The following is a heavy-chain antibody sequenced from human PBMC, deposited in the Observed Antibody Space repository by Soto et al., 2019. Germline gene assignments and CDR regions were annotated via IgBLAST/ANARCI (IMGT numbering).Heavy chain of an antibody. Sequence: QVQLVQSGAEEKKPGASVKVSCKASGYTFTSYAMHWVRQAPGQRLEWMGWINAGNGNTKYSQKFQGRVTITRDTSENTAYMELSSPSSEDTAVYPCARGEWALRVWGQGTLVTVSS. CDR1: GYTFTSYA. V-gene: IGHV1-3*05. D-gene: IGHD1-26*01. J-gene: IGHJ4*02. CDR3: ARGEWALRV. CDR2: INAGNGNT.